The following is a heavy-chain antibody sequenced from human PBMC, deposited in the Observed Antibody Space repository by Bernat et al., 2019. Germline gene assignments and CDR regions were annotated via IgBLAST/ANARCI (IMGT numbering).Heavy chain of an antibody. CDR2: IIPILGIA. CDR3: ARDGRPVVVPAAMNYYYGMDV. V-gene: IGHV1-69*04. Sequence: QVQLVQSGAEVKKPGSSVKVSCKASGGTFSSYAISWVRQAPGQGLEWMGRIIPILGIANYAQKFQGRVTITAEKSTSTAYMELSSLRSEDTAVYYCARDGRPVVVPAAMNYYYGMDVWGQGTTVTVSS. CDR1: GGTFSSYA. J-gene: IGHJ6*02. D-gene: IGHD2-2*01.